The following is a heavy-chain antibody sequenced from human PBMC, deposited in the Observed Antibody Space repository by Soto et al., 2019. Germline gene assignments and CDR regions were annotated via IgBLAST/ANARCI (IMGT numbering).Heavy chain of an antibody. CDR2: SYSGGST. V-gene: IGHV3-53*01. Sequence: GGSLSLSCVASGFTVSNNYMSWVREAPGKGLEWVSVSYSGGSTDYADSVKGRFTISRDNSKNTLYLQMNSLRADDTAVYYCARARDGYNFLYEPTWGQGTLVTVSS. CDR3: ARARDGYNFLYEPT. D-gene: IGHD5-12*01. CDR1: GFTVSNNY. J-gene: IGHJ4*02.